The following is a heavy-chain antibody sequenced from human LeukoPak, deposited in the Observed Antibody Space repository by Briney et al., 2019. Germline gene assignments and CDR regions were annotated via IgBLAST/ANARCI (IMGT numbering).Heavy chain of an antibody. CDR2: INPNSGDT. J-gene: IGHJ6*02. Sequence: GASVKVSCKASGYTFTGYYMHWVRQAPGQGLEWMGWINPNSGDTNYAQKFQGRVTMTRDTSISTAYMELSRLRSDDTAVYYRARGDNWNGNYYYGMDVWGQGTTVTVSS. V-gene: IGHV1-2*02. CDR3: ARGDNWNGNYYYGMDV. CDR1: GYTFTGYY. D-gene: IGHD1-20*01.